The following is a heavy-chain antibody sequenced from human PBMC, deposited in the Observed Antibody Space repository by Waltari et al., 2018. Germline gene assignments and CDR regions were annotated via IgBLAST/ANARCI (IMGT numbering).Heavy chain of an antibody. J-gene: IGHJ4*02. CDR1: GYIFTNYD. V-gene: IGHV1-8*02. Sequence: QVQLVQSGAEVKKPGAAVKVSCKASGYIFTNYDLNWGRQATGQGLEWMGWMDPNSGNTGYAQKFQGRVIMTRDTSMNTAYMEVSSLKSDDTAVYYCARGPSLLHCGSDCSMDYWGQGTLVTVSS. D-gene: IGHD2-21*02. CDR2: MDPNSGNT. CDR3: ARGPSLLHCGSDCSMDY.